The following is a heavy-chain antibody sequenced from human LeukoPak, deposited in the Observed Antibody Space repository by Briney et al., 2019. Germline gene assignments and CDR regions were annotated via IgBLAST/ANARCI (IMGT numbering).Heavy chain of an antibody. J-gene: IGHJ4*02. CDR1: GYTFTSYD. CDR2: MNPNSGNT. V-gene: IGHV1-8*01. D-gene: IGHD3-22*01. Sequence: GASVKVSCKASGYTFTSYDINWVRQATGQRLEWMGWMNPNSGNTGYAQKFQGRVTMTRNTSISTAYMELSSLRSEDTAVYYSARDRHDSSGAFDYWGQGTLVTVSS. CDR3: ARDRHDSSGAFDY.